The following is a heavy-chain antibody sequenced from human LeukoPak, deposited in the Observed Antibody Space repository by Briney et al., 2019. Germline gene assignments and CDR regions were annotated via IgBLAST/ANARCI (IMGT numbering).Heavy chain of an antibody. D-gene: IGHD1-26*01. J-gene: IGHJ4*02. V-gene: IGHV3-48*01. CDR3: ARLGAMAHFDY. CDR2: ISSSSSTI. CDR1: GFTFSSYS. Sequence: GGSLRLSCAASGFTFSSYSMNWVRQAPGKGLEWVSYISSSSSTIYYADPVKGRFTISRDNAKNSLYLQMNSLRAEDTAVYYCARLGAMAHFDYWGQGTLVTVSS.